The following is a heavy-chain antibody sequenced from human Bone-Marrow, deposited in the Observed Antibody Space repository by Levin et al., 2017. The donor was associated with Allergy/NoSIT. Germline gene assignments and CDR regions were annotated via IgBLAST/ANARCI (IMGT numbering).Heavy chain of an antibody. D-gene: IGHD6-13*01. CDR2: IRNRASSYST. CDR3: VRDSRVHYTDY. V-gene: IGHV3-72*01. J-gene: IGHJ4*02. CDR1: GFTFSDHF. Sequence: GESLKISCTVSGFTFSDHFMDWVRQAPGKGLEWVGRIRNRASSYSTEYAASVRARFTFSRDDSKDSLYLQMNSLKIEDTAVYYCVRDSRVHYTDYWGQGTLVTVSP.